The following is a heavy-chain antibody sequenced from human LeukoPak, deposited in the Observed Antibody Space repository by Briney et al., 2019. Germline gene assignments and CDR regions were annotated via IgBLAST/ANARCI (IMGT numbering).Heavy chain of an antibody. D-gene: IGHD6-13*01. CDR1: GFAVSSNY. J-gene: IGHJ4*02. CDR2: IYSGGST. Sequence: GGSLRLSCAASGFAVSSNYMSWVRQAPGKGLEWVSAIYSGGSTYYADSVKGRFTISRDNSKNTLYLQMNSLRAEDTAVYYCARVRPYSSSWYGDYWGQGTLVTVSS. CDR3: ARVRPYSSSWYGDY. V-gene: IGHV3-53*01.